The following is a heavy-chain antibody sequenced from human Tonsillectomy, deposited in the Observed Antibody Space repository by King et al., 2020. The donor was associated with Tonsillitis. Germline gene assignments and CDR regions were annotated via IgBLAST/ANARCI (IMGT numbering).Heavy chain of an antibody. D-gene: IGHD2-15*01. CDR3: ASNYCSGGSCYSGYNWFDP. Sequence: VQLVESGGGVVQPGRSLRLSCAASGFTFSSYAMHWVRQAPGKGLEWVAVISYDGSNKYYADSVKGRFTISRDNSKNTLYLQMNSLRAEDTAVYYCASNYCSGGSCYSGYNWFDPWGQGTLVTVSS. J-gene: IGHJ5*02. CDR1: GFTFSSYA. CDR2: ISYDGSNK. V-gene: IGHV3-30*04.